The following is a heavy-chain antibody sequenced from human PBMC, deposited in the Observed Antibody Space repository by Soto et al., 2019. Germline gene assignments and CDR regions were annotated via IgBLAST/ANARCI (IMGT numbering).Heavy chain of an antibody. CDR1: GGSISSYY. J-gene: IGHJ6*02. CDR2: IYYSGST. V-gene: IGHV4-59*01. Sequence: SETLSLTCTVSGGSISSYYWSWIRQPPGKGLEWIGYIYYSGSTNYNPSLKSRVTISVDTSKNQFSLKLSSVTAADTAVYYCERGNFSVVVPADGNYGMDVWGEGARVTVFS. CDR3: ERGNFSVVVPADGNYGMDV. D-gene: IGHD2-2*01.